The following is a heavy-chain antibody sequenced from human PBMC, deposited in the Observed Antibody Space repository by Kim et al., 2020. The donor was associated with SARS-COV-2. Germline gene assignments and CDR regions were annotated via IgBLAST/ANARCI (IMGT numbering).Heavy chain of an antibody. CDR3: ASSYSSGWYSDY. Sequence: YADSVKGRFTISRDNAKNSLYLQMNSLRDEDTAVYYCASSYSSGWYSDYWGQGTLVTVSS. J-gene: IGHJ4*02. D-gene: IGHD6-19*01. V-gene: IGHV3-48*02.